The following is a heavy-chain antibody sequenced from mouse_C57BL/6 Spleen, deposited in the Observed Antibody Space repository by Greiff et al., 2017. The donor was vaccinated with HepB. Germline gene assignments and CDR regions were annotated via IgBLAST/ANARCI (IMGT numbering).Heavy chain of an antibody. CDR2: ISDGGSYT. V-gene: IGHV5-4*01. D-gene: IGHD1-1*01. Sequence: VQLKESGGGLVKPGGSLKLSCAASGFTFSSYAMSWVRQTPEKRLGWVATISDGGSYTYYPDNVKGRFTISRDNAKNNLYLQMSHLKSEDTAMYYCARGVTTVVATGYFDYWGQGTTLTVSS. CDR1: GFTFSSYA. J-gene: IGHJ2*01. CDR3: ARGVTTVVATGYFDY.